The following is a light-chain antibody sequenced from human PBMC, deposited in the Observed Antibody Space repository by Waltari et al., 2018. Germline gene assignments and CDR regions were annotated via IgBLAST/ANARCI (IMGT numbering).Light chain of an antibody. J-gene: IGKJ1*01. CDR3: QQYDNWLGA. V-gene: IGKV3-15*01. CDR1: QSIRSN. CDR2: GAS. Sequence: EIVMTQSPATLSVFPGERATLSCRASQSIRSNLAWYQHKPGQAPRLLIYGASTRATGIPARFSGSASGTEFTLNISSLQSEDFAVYFCQQYDNWLGAFGQGTKVKIK.